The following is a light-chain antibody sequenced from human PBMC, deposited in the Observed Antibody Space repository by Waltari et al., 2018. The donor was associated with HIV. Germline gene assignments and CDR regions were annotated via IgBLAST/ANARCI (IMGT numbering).Light chain of an antibody. Sequence: QSALTQPPSASGSPGQSVTISCTGTSRDVGGYNHVSWYQHHPGKAPKLMIYEVSERPSGVPDRFSGSRSGNTASLTVSGLQAEDEADYFCSSYAGINNLIFGGGTKLTVL. CDR1: SRDVGGYNH. CDR2: EVS. J-gene: IGLJ2*01. CDR3: SSYAGINNLI. V-gene: IGLV2-8*01.